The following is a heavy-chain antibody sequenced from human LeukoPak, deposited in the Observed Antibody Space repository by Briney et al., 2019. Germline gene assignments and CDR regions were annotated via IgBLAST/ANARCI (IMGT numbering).Heavy chain of an antibody. CDR2: IKQDGSEK. J-gene: IGHJ4*02. CDR3: ARSEGISTSCPALF. Sequence: PGGSLRLSCAASGFTFSSYWMSWVRQAPGKGLEWVANIKQDGSEKYYVDSVKGRFTISRDNAKNSLYLQMNSLRAEDTAVYYCARSEGISTSCPALFWGQGTLVTVSS. V-gene: IGHV3-7*01. CDR1: GFTFSSYW. D-gene: IGHD2-2*01.